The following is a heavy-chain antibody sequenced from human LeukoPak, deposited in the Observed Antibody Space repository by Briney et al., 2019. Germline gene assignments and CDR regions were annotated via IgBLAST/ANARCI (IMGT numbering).Heavy chain of an antibody. D-gene: IGHD6-19*01. CDR3: ASSPPVAGMYNWFDP. Sequence: SETLSLTCTVSGGSISSSSCYWSWIRHPPGKGLEWIGYIYYSGSTNYNPSLKSRVTISVDTSKNQFSLKLSSVTAADTAVYYCASSPPVAGMYNWFDPWGQGTLVTVSS. CDR2: IYYSGST. V-gene: IGHV4-61*01. CDR1: GGSISSSSCY. J-gene: IGHJ5*02.